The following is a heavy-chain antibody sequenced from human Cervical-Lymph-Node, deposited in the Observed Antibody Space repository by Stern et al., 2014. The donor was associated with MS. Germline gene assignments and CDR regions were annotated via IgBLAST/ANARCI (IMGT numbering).Heavy chain of an antibody. V-gene: IGHV4-59*01. Sequence: QVQLVESGPGLVKPSETLSLTCTVSGGSISSYYWSWIRQPPGKVLEWIWDIYYGVSTNYNPSLKIRFTISVDTSKTQFSLKVSSVTAADTAVYYCARGKRIAWELDYWGQGTLVTVSS. CDR1: GGSISSYY. CDR3: ARGKRIAWELDY. J-gene: IGHJ4*02. D-gene: IGHD2-21*01. CDR2: IYYGVST.